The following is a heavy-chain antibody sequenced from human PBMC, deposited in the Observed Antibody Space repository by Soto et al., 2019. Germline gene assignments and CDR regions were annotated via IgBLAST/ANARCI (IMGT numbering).Heavy chain of an antibody. CDR1: GYTFTSYA. Sequence: GASVKVSCKASGYTFTSYAMHWVRQAPGQRLEWMGWINAGNGNTKYSQKFQGRVTMTTDTSTSTAYMELRSLRSDDTAVYYCARGGGGDQPDAFDIWGQGTMVTVSS. D-gene: IGHD3-16*01. V-gene: IGHV1-3*01. CDR2: INAGNGNT. CDR3: ARGGGGDQPDAFDI. J-gene: IGHJ3*02.